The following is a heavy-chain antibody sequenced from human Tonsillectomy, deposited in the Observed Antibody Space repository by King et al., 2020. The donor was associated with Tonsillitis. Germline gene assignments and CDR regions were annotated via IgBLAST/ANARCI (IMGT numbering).Heavy chain of an antibody. V-gene: IGHV4-30-4*07. CDR3: ARGYCTNGICLDAFDI. CDR2: TYYSGST. J-gene: IGHJ3*02. D-gene: IGHD2-8*01. Sequence: QLQESGPGLVKPSQTLSLTCAVSGGSISRGDYSWSWIRQPPGKGLEWIGYTYYSGSTYYNPSLKSRVTISVDTSKNHFSLNLSSVTAADTAVYYCARGYCTNGICLDAFDIWGQGTMVTVSS. CDR1: GGSISRGDYS.